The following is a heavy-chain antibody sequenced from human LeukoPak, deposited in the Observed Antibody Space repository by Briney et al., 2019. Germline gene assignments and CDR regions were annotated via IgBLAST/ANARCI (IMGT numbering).Heavy chain of an antibody. D-gene: IGHD2/OR15-2a*01. CDR1: GYTFTCYY. CDR3: VRDLGSRPLIIFFDY. CDR2: INPNSGGT. Sequence: ASVKVSCKASGYTFTCYYMHWVRQAPGQGLEWMGWINPNSGGTNYAQKFQGRVTMTRDTSISTAYMELRSLRSDDTAVYYCVRDLGSRPLIIFFDYWSQGTLVTVSS. V-gene: IGHV1-2*02. J-gene: IGHJ4*02.